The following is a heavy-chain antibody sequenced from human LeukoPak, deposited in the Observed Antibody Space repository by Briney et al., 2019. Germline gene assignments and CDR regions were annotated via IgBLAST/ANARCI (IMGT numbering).Heavy chain of an antibody. V-gene: IGHV3-21*01. Sequence: PGGSLTLSCAASGCGFSNYAMHWVRQAPGKGLEWVSSISSSSSYIYYADSVKGRFTISRDNAKNSLYLQMNSLRAEDTAVYYCARAGCGNSACNWFDPWGQGTLVTVSS. CDR3: ARAGCGNSACNWFDP. J-gene: IGHJ5*02. CDR2: ISSSSSYI. D-gene: IGHD4-23*01. CDR1: GCGFSNYA.